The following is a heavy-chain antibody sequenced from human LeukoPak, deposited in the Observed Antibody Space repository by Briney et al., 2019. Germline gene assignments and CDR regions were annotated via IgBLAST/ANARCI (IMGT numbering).Heavy chain of an antibody. V-gene: IGHV1-2*02. D-gene: IGHD3-9*01. CDR1: GYTFTNYY. J-gene: IGHJ4*02. CDR2: INLKSGGT. Sequence: ASVKVSCKASGYTFTNYYMHWVRQAPGQGLEWMGWINLKSGGTNYAQKFQGRVTMTRDTSISTAYMELSRLRSDDTAVYYCARSPHILTGENFDYWGQGTLVTVSS. CDR3: ARSPHILTGENFDY.